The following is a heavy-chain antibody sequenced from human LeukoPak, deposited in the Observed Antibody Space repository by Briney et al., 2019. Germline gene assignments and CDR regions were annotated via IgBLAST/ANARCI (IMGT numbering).Heavy chain of an antibody. J-gene: IGHJ4*02. CDR1: GFTFSSYA. Sequence: EPGGSLRLSCAASGFTFSSYAMSWVRQAPGKGLEWVSAISTGGSGTYYADSVKGRFTISRDNSKNTLYLQMNSLRAEDTAVYSCARPVTGFSDFGYWGQGTLVTVSS. CDR3: ARPVTGFSDFGY. V-gene: IGHV3-23*01. CDR2: ISTGGSGT. D-gene: IGHD2-21*02.